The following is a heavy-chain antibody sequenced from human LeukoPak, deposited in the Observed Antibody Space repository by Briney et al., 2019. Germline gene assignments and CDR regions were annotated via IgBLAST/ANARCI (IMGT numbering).Heavy chain of an antibody. Sequence: GRSLRLSCAASGFTFSSYGMHWVRQAPGKGLEWVAVISYDGSNKYYADSVKGRFTISRDNSKNTLYLQMNSLRAEDTAVYYCAKDCLLWFGELSPGDYWGQGTTVTVSP. D-gene: IGHD3-10*01. CDR2: ISYDGSNK. CDR1: GFTFSSYG. J-gene: IGHJ4*03. V-gene: IGHV3-30*18. CDR3: AKDCLLWFGELSPGDY.